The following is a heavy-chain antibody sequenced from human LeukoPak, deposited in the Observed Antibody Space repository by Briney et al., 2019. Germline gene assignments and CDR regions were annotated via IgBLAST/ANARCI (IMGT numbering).Heavy chain of an antibody. V-gene: IGHV3-7*01. D-gene: IGHD2-21*01. CDR3: ARGSSWWVVVATTGAFDI. CDR2: IKQDGSEK. Sequence: GGSLRLSCAVSGFTFSNFWMSWVRQAPGKGLEWVANIKQDGSEKYYVDSVKGRFTISRDNAKNSLYLQMNSLRAEDTAVYYCARGSSWWVVVATTGAFDIWGQGTMVTVSS. CDR1: GFTFSNFW. J-gene: IGHJ3*02.